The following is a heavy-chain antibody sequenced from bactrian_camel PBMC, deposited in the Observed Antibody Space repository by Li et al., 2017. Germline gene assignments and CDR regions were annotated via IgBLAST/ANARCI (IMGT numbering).Heavy chain of an antibody. J-gene: IGHJ4*01. CDR2: IDSSGGIT. V-gene: IGHV3S40*01. Sequence: VQLVESGGGSVQAGGSLRLSCVVSGFTFGNFVMSWVRQAPGKGLEWVSGIDSSGGITYYADSVKGRFTVSLDSGKNTAYLRLNSLKTEDSAMYYCSKAVSGCGDSDYSIDSADRGQGTQVTVS. CDR1: GFTFGNFV. D-gene: IGHD2*01.